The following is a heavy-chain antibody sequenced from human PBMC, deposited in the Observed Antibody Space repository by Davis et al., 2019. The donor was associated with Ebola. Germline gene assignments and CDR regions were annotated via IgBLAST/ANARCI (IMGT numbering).Heavy chain of an antibody. CDR3: ARGGVTPPYYYYGMDV. CDR1: GGPISRYY. D-gene: IGHD2-21*02. V-gene: IGHV4-59*01. J-gene: IGHJ6*02. Sequence: SETLSLTCTVSGGPISRYYWSWIRQPPGKGLEWIGYSGNTNYNPSLKSRVTISVDTSKNQFSLKLSSVTAADTAVYYCARGGVTPPYYYYGMDVWGQGTTVTVSS. CDR2: SGNT.